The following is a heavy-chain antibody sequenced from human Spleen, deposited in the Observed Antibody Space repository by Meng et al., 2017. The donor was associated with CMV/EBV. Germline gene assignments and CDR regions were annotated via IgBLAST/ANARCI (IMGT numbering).Heavy chain of an antibody. D-gene: IGHD4-23*01. V-gene: IGHV3-48*03. J-gene: IGHJ6*02. Sequence: GESLKISCAASGFTFSSYEMNWVRQAPGKGLEWVSYISSSGSTIYYADSVKGRFTISRDNAKNSLYLQMNSLRAEDTAVYYCAREKSNSRKLGYEYYYGMDVWGQGTTVTVSS. CDR1: GFTFSSYE. CDR3: AREKSNSRKLGYEYYYGMDV. CDR2: ISSSGSTI.